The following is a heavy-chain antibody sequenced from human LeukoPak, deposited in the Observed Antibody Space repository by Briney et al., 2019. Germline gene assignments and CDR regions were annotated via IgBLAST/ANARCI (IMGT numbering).Heavy chain of an antibody. CDR1: GYTFTGYY. V-gene: IGHV1-2*02. CDR2: INPNSGGT. CDR3: ANYYYDSIGAFDI. J-gene: IGHJ3*02. Sequence: ASVKVSCQASGYTFTGYYMHWVRPATGQGLEWMGWINPNSGGTNYAQKFQGRVTMTRDTSISTAYMEPSRLRSDDTAVYYCANYYYDSIGAFDIWGQGTTVTVSS. D-gene: IGHD3-22*01.